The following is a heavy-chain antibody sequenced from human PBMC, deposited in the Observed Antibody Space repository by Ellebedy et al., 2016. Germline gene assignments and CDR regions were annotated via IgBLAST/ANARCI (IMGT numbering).Heavy chain of an antibody. CDR3: ARHYYSDGSAVRAFDI. J-gene: IGHJ3*02. D-gene: IGHD3-22*01. CDR1: GGSISNPNW. CDR2: IYYSGRT. Sequence: SETLSLTCVVSGGSISNPNWWSWVRQPPGKGLEWIGEIYYSGRTNYDPSLKSRVTISMDKSKNHFSLNLTSVTAADTAVYYCARHYYSDGSAVRAFDIWGQGTMVTVSS. V-gene: IGHV4-4*02.